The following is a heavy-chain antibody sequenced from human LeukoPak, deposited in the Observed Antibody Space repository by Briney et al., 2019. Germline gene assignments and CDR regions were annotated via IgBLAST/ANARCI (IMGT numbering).Heavy chain of an antibody. CDR2: IYHSGST. CDR1: GGSISSSNW. V-gene: IGHV4-4*02. D-gene: IGHD3-10*01. CDR3: ARAGNSYGSGSYFQGSWFDP. J-gene: IGHJ5*02. Sequence: PSGTLPLTCAVSGGSISSSNWWSWVRQPPGKGLEWIGEIYHSGSTNYNPSLKSRVTISVDKSKNQFSLKLSSVTAADTAAYYCARAGNSYGSGSYFQGSWFDPWGQGTLVTVSS.